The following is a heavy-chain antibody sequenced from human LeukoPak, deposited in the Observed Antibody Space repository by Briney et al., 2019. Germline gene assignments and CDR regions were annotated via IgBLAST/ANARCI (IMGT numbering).Heavy chain of an antibody. CDR3: AREGGIPGANWFDP. D-gene: IGHD6-19*01. V-gene: IGHV1-69*04. Sequence: GSSVKVSCKASGGTFSSYAISWVRQAPGQGLEWMGRIIPILGIANYAQKFQGRVTITTDESTSTAYMELSSLRSEDTAVYYCAREGGIPGANWFDPWGQGTLVTVSS. CDR2: IIPILGIA. J-gene: IGHJ5*02. CDR1: GGTFSSYA.